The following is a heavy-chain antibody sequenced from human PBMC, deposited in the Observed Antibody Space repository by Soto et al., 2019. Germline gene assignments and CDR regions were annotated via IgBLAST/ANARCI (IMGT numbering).Heavy chain of an antibody. CDR1: GYSFAGYW. CDR2: IDPSDSQT. Sequence: GESLKISCQGSGYSFAGYWITWVRQKPGKGLEWIGRIDPSDSQTYYSPSFRGHVTISVTKSITTVFLQWSSLRASDTAMYYCARQIYDSDTGPNFQYYFDSWGQETPVTVS. J-gene: IGHJ4*02. V-gene: IGHV5-10-1*01. D-gene: IGHD3-22*01. CDR3: ARQIYDSDTGPNFQYYFDS.